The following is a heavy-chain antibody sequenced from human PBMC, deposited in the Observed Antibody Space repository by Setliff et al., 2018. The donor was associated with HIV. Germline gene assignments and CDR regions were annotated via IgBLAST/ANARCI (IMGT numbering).Heavy chain of an antibody. CDR3: ARNRVPSSL. V-gene: IGHV4-59*01. J-gene: IGHJ4*02. D-gene: IGHD3-10*01. CDR2: IYYTGST. CDR1: GGSMSSYY. Sequence: SETLSLTCTVSGGSMSSYYWSWIPQPPGKGLEWIGSIYYTGSTDYNPSLMSRVTISLDTPKNQFSLKLNSVIAADTAVYYCARNRVPSSLWGQGTLVTVAS.